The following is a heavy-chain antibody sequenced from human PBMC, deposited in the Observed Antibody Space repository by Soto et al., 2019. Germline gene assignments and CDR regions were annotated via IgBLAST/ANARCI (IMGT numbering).Heavy chain of an antibody. CDR3: ARQRYCSSTSCYLCHAFDI. D-gene: IGHD2-2*01. J-gene: IGHJ3*02. CDR2: IWYDGSNK. V-gene: IGHV3-33*01. CDR1: GFTFSSYG. Sequence: QVQLVESGGGVVQPGRSLRLSCAASGFTFSSYGMHWFRQAPGKGLEWVAVIWYDGSNKYYVDSVKGRFTISRDNSKNTLYLQMNRSGAEDTAVYCCARQRYCSSTSCYLCHAFDIWGQGTMVTVSS.